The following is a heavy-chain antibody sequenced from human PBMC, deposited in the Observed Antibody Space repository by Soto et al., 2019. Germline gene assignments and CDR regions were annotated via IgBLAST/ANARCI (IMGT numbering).Heavy chain of an antibody. V-gene: IGHV1-3*01. CDR2: INAGNGNT. J-gene: IGHJ6*02. Sequence: ASVKVSCKASGYTFTSYAMHWVRQAPGQRLEWMGWINAGNGNTKYSQKFQGRVTITRDTSASTAYMELSSLRSEGTAVYYCARVSDGYYGSGSPYYYGMDVWGQGTTVTVSS. CDR3: ARVSDGYYGSGSPYYYGMDV. CDR1: GYTFTSYA. D-gene: IGHD3-10*01.